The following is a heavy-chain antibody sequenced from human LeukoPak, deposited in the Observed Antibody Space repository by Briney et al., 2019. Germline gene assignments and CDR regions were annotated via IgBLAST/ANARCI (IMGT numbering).Heavy chain of an antibody. J-gene: IGHJ4*02. D-gene: IGHD5-18*01. Sequence: GGSLRLSCAASGFTFTNYWMHWVRQAPGKGLVWVSRVNSDGSSTGYADSVKGRFTISRDNAENTLYLQMNSLRGEDTAVYYCAKDYIYGQTDSWGKGTLVTVSS. CDR1: GFTFTNYW. CDR2: VNSDGSST. V-gene: IGHV3-74*01. CDR3: AKDYIYGQTDS.